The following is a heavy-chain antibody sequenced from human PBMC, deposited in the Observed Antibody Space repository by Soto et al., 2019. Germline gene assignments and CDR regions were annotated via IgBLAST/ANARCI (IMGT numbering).Heavy chain of an antibody. CDR2: IKNDGSGT. J-gene: IGHJ4*02. V-gene: IGHV3-74*01. CDR3: AKGVRHSGYDHASDY. CDR1: GFTFNYYW. Sequence: EVQLVESGGGLVQPGGSLRLSCAASGFTFNYYWMHWVRQAPGKGLVWVSRIKNDGSGTSYADSVKGRFTISRDNSKNTLYLHIYTLRVEDTAVYYCAKGVRHSGYDHASDYWGQGTLLTVSS. D-gene: IGHD5-12*01.